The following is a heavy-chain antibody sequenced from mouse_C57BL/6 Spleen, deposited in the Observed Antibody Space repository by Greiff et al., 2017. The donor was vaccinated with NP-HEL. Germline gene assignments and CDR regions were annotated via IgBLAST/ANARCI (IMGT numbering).Heavy chain of an antibody. CDR2: IHPNSGST. CDR3: ARLGGNFYYFDY. V-gene: IGHV1-64*01. D-gene: IGHD2-1*01. CDR1: GYTFTSYW. J-gene: IGHJ2*01. Sequence: QVQLKQPGAELVKPGASVKLSCKASGYTFTSYWMHWVKQRPGQGLEWIGMIHPNSGSTNYNEKFKSKATLTVDKSSSTAYMQLSSLTSEDSAVYYCARLGGNFYYFDYWGQGTTLTVSS.